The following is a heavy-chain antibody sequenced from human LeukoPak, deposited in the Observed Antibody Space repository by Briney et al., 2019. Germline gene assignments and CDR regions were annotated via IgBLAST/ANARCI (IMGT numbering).Heavy chain of an antibody. CDR3: ARDPYYYGSGSHYKRGNWFDP. D-gene: IGHD3-10*01. CDR2: INPNSGVT. V-gene: IGHV1-2*06. Sequence: ASVKVSCKASGYTFTGYYMHWVRQAPGQELEWMGRINPNSGVTKYAQKIQGRVTMTRDTSISRAYMELSRLRSDDTAVYYCARDPYYYGSGSHYKRGNWFDPWGQGTLVTVSS. J-gene: IGHJ5*02. CDR1: GYTFTGYY.